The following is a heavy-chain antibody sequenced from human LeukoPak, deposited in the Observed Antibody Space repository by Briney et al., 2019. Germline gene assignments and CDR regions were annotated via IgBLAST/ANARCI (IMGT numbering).Heavy chain of an antibody. V-gene: IGHV3-66*02. Sequence: GGSLRLSCAASGFTVSSNYMSWVRQAPGKGLERVSVIYSGGSTYYEDSVKGRFTISRDNSKNTLYLQMNSLRAEDTAVYYCARVSGSPEGYFDYWGQGTLVTVSS. CDR2: IYSGGST. CDR3: ARVSGSPEGYFDY. J-gene: IGHJ4*02. D-gene: IGHD1-14*01. CDR1: GFTVSSNY.